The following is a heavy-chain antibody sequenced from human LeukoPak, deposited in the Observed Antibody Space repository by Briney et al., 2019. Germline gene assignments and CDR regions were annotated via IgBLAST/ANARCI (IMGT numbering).Heavy chain of an antibody. D-gene: IGHD5-18*01. J-gene: IGHJ4*02. CDR1: GFTFSSYW. CDR3: ASARGSNYGSLGD. Sequence: PGGSLRLSCAASGFTFSSYWMSWVRQAPGKGLEWVANINQDGSEKYYVDSVKGRFTISRDNSKNTLYLQMNSLRAEDTAVYYCASARGSNYGSLGDWGQGTLVTVSS. CDR2: INQDGSEK. V-gene: IGHV3-7*05.